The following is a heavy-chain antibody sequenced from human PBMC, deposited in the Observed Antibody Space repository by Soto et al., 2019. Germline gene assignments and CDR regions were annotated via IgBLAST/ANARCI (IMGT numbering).Heavy chain of an antibody. J-gene: IGHJ4*02. V-gene: IGHV4-59*01. CDR1: GASIRRYY. CDR2: IYYSGST. Sequence: SDTLSLACSVSGASIRRYYWSCIRQPPGKGLEWIGYIYYSGSTNYNPSLKSRVTISVDTSKNQFSLKLSSVTAADTAGYYCARVMVRTTASCFDYWGQGTLLTVSS. CDR3: ARVMVRTTASCFDY. D-gene: IGHD3-10*01.